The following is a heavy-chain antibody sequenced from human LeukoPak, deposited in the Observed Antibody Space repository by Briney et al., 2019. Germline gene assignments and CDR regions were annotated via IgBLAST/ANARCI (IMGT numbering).Heavy chain of an antibody. J-gene: IGHJ4*02. D-gene: IGHD2-15*01. Sequence: GGSLRLSCAASGFTFSSYAMSWVRQAPGKGLEWVSAISGSGGSTYYADSVKGRFTISRDNSKNTLYLQMNSLRAEDTAVYYCAKADIVVVVAALIDYWGQGTLVTVSS. CDR3: AKADIVVVVAALIDY. CDR2: ISGSGGST. V-gene: IGHV3-23*01. CDR1: GFTFSSYA.